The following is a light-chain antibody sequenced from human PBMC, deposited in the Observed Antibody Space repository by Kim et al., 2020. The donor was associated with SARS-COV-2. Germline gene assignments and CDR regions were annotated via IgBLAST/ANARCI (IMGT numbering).Light chain of an antibody. CDR3: QQYDKWPPYT. J-gene: IGKJ2*01. CDR1: QSVSSN. V-gene: IGKV3-15*01. CDR2: DAS. Sequence: EIVMTQSPATLSVSPGERATVSCRASQSVSSNLAWYQQKPGQAPRLLIYDASTRVTGIPARFSGSGSGTEFTLTISSLQSEDFAVYYCQQYDKWPPYTFGQGTKLEI.